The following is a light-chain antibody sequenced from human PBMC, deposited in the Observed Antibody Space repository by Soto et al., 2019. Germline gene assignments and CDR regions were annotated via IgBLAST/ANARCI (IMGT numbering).Light chain of an antibody. V-gene: IGLV1-36*01. CDR2: YDV. CDR1: SYNIGNNA. CDR3: AAWDDSLNADV. Sequence: QSVLTQPPSVSEAPRQRVTISCSGRSYNIGNNAVNWYQQLPGKAPKLLIYYDVLLPSGVSDRFSGSKSGTSASLAISGLQSEDEADYYCAAWDDSLNADVFGTGTKVTVL. J-gene: IGLJ1*01.